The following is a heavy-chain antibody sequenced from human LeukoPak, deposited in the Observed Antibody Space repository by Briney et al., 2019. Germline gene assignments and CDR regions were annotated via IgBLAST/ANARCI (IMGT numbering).Heavy chain of an antibody. Sequence: PGGSLRLSCEASGFTFSNSWMSWVRQAPGKGLEWVANIKQDGSEKYYVDSVKGRFTISRDNAKNSLYLQMNSLRAEDTAVYYCARDLYRIVVAPHYFDYWGQGTLVTVSS. V-gene: IGHV3-7*01. D-gene: IGHD3-22*01. J-gene: IGHJ4*02. CDR1: GFTFSNSW. CDR3: ARDLYRIVVAPHYFDY. CDR2: IKQDGSEK.